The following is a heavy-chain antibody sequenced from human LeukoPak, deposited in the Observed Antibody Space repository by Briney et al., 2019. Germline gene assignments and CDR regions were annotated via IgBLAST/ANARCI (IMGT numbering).Heavy chain of an antibody. Sequence: PSGTLSLTCAVPGGSISSSNWWSWVRQPPGKGLEWIGEIYHSGSTNYNPSLKSRVTISVDTSKNQFSLKLSSVTAADTAVYYCARRRDGYFGAFDIWGQGTMVTVSS. D-gene: IGHD5-24*01. CDR1: GGSISSSNW. J-gene: IGHJ3*02. CDR3: ARRRDGYFGAFDI. V-gene: IGHV4-4*02. CDR2: IYHSGST.